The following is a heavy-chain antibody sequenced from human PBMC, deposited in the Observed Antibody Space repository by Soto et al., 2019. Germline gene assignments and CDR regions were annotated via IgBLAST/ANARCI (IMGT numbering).Heavy chain of an antibody. V-gene: IGHV4-34*01. D-gene: IGHD6-13*01. CDR1: GGSFSGYY. J-gene: IGHJ6*02. CDR3: ARSTAAETSYGMDV. Sequence: PSETLSLTCAVYGGSFSGYYWSWIRQPPGKGLEWIGEINHSGSTNYNPSLKSRVTISVDTSKNQFSLKLSSVTAADTAVYYCARSTAAETSYGMDVWGQGTTVTVSS. CDR2: INHSGST.